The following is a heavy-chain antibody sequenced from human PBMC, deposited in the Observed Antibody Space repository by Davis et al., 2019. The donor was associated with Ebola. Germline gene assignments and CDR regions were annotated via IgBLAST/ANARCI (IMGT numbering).Heavy chain of an antibody. J-gene: IGHJ4*02. CDR3: VRERVGTGNVDL. CDR1: GYTFTTYG. Sequence: ASVKVSCKASGYTFTTYGVHWVRQAPGQALEWLGWINTGNGVTVYSQSLEGRLTLSGDTFANTAYMELSGLRSEDTAVYYCVRERVGTGNVDLWGQGTLVSVHS. V-gene: IGHV1-3*04. D-gene: IGHD1-26*01. CDR2: INTGNGVT.